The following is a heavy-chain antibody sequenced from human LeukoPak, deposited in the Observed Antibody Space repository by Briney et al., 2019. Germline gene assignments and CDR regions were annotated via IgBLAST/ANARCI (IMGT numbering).Heavy chain of an antibody. CDR1: GYTFTSYG. V-gene: IGHV1-18*01. CDR3: ARVIVSGPTFLGGPQFSDY. J-gene: IGHJ4*02. D-gene: IGHD6-19*01. CDR2: ISAYNGNT. Sequence: GASVKVSCKASGYTFTSYGISWVRQAPGQGLEWMGWISAYNGNTNYAQQLQGRVTMTTDTSTSTAYMELRSLRSDDTAVYYCARVIVSGPTFLGGPQFSDYWGQGTLVTVSS.